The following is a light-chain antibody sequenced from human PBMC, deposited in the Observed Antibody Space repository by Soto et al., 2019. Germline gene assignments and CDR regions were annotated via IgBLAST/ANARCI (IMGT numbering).Light chain of an antibody. J-gene: IGLJ2*01. CDR2: GNS. V-gene: IGLV1-40*01. CDR3: QSYASGLRGVV. CDR1: SSNIGAGYD. Sequence: QSVLTQPPSVSGAPGQRVTISCTGSSSNIGAGYDVHWYQQLPGTAPKLLLYGNSNRPSGVPDRFSGSKSGTSASLAIPGLQAEDEADYYCQSYASGLRGVVFGGGTKLTVL.